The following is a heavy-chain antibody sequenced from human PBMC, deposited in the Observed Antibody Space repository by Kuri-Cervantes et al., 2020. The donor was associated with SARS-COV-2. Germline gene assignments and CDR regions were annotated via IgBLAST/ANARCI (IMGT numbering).Heavy chain of an antibody. J-gene: IGHJ4*02. CDR2: ISSSSSYI. V-gene: IGHV3-21*06. D-gene: IGHD4-17*01. Sequence: GESLKISCAASGFTFSSYSMNWVRQAPGKGLEWVSSISSSSSYIYYADSVKGRFIISRDSAKNSLYLQMNSLRVEDTALYYCARAYGDYVFREGLDSWGQGTLVTVSS. CDR1: GFTFSSYS. CDR3: ARAYGDYVFREGLDS.